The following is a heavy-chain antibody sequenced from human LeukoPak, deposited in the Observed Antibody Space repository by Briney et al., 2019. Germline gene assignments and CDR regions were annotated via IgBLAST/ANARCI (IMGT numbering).Heavy chain of an antibody. V-gene: IGHV3-48*01. J-gene: IGHJ4*02. CDR3: ARDGVLWEPTI. D-gene: IGHD1-26*01. CDR1: GFTFSSYS. Sequence: GGSLRLSCAASGFTFSSYSMNWVRQAPGKGLEWVSYISSSSSTIYYADSVKGRFTISRDNAKNSLYLQMNSLRAEDTAVYYCARDGVLWEPTIWGQGTLVTVSS. CDR2: ISSSSSTI.